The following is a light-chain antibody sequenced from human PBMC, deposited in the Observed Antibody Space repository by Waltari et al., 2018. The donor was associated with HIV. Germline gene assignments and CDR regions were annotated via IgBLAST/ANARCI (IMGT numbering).Light chain of an antibody. Sequence: QSALTQPPSASGSPGQSVTISCTGTSSDVGGYNYVSWYQQHQGKAPKLMIYEFSTRPSGVPDRFSGSKAGNTASLPVSGLQAEDEADYYCNSYAGSNNWVFGGGTKLTVL. CDR3: NSYAGSNNWV. J-gene: IGLJ3*02. V-gene: IGLV2-8*01. CDR2: EFS. CDR1: SSDVGGYNY.